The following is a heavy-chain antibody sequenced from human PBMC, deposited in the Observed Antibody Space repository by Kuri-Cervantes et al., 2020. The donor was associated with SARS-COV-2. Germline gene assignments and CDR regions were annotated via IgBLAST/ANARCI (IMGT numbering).Heavy chain of an antibody. V-gene: IGHV1-69*13. D-gene: IGHD3-10*01. CDR2: IIPIFGTA. CDR3: ASTSGSGSNTLRLYFDY. CDR1: GGTFSSYA. J-gene: IGHJ4*02. Sequence: SVKVSCKASGGTFSSYAISWVRQAPGQGLEWMGGIIPIFGTANYAQKFQGRVTITADESTSTAYMELSSLRSEDTAVYYCASTSGSGSNTLRLYFDYWGQGTLVTVSS.